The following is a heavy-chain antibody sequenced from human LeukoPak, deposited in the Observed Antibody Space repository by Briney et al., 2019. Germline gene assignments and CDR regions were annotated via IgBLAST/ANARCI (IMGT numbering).Heavy chain of an antibody. V-gene: IGHV1-18*01. D-gene: IGHD2-15*01. CDR3: ARQEIYLGGYCSGGSCPPGNWFDP. CDR2: ISAYNGNT. Sequence: ASVKVSCKASGYTFTSYGISWVRQAPGQGLERMGWISAYNGNTNYAQKLQGRVTMTTDTSTSTAYMELRSLRSDDTAVHYCARQEIYLGGYCSGGSCPPGNWFDPWGQGTLVTVSS. J-gene: IGHJ5*02. CDR1: GYTFTSYG.